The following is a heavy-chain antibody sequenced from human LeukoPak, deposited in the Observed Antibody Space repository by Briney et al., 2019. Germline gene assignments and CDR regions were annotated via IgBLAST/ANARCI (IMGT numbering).Heavy chain of an antibody. CDR2: IKKDGSEE. J-gene: IGHJ3*01. CDR3: ARSNPNRNALDL. V-gene: IGHV3-7*01. D-gene: IGHD1-14*01. Sequence: PGGSLRLSCAASGFTLNSYLMSWVRQAPGRGLEWVANIKKDGSEESYLDSVKGRFTVSRDNAKNSLFLQMNSLRGEDTAVYYCARSNPNRNALDLWGHGTMVTLSS. CDR1: GFTLNSYL.